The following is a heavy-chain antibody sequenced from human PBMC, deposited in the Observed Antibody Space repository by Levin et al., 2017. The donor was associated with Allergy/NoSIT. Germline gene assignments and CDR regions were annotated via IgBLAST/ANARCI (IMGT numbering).Heavy chain of an antibody. Sequence: GGSLRLSCAASGFTVSSNYMSWVRQAPGKGLEWVSSISSSSSYIYYADSVKGRFTISRDNAKNSLYLQMNSLRAEDTAVYYCARRVVRGEMGYWGQGTLVTVSS. CDR3: ARRVVRGEMGY. CDR2: ISSSSSYI. V-gene: IGHV3-21*01. J-gene: IGHJ4*02. CDR1: GFTVSSNY. D-gene: IGHD3-10*01.